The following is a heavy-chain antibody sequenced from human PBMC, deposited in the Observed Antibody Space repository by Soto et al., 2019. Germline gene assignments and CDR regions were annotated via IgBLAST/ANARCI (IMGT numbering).Heavy chain of an antibody. Sequence: EVQLVESGGGLVKPGGSLGLSCAASGFTFANAWMSWVRQAPGKGLEWVGRVRSKADGGTTDYAAPVKGRFTISRDDSENTLYLQMNSLKIDDTAVYYCRRDWDYPVLWGQGTLVTVSS. D-gene: IGHD1-7*01. CDR2: VRSKADGGTT. V-gene: IGHV3-15*01. CDR1: GFTFANAW. J-gene: IGHJ4*02. CDR3: RRDWDYPVL.